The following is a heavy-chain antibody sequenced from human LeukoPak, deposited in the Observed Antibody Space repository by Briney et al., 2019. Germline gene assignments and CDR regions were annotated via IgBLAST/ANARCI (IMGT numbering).Heavy chain of an antibody. D-gene: IGHD4-23*01. V-gene: IGHV1-2*02. CDR1: GGTFSSYA. J-gene: IGHJ4*02. Sequence: ASVKVSCKASGGTFSSYAISWVRQAPGQGLEWVGWMEPNSGGTRYAQKFQGRVTMTRDTSISTAYLDLSSLMSQDTAVYYCARDLAGNSFDYWGQGTLVTVSS. CDR2: MEPNSGGT. CDR3: ARDLAGNSFDY.